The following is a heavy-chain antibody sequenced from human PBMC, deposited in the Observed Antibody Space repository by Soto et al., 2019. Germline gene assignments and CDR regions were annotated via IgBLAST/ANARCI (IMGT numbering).Heavy chain of an antibody. J-gene: IGHJ6*02. CDR3: ARGQGTYLDSSSAYLHV. Sequence: SETLSLTCTVSGGSIYSYYWNWIRQPPGKGLEWIGYIYYSRSTNYNPSLKSRVTISVDMSKNQFSLRLSSVTAADTAVYYCARGQGTYLDSSSAYLHVRGQGTTVTVSS. CDR1: GGSIYSYY. CDR2: IYYSRST. V-gene: IGHV4-59*01. D-gene: IGHD3-3*01.